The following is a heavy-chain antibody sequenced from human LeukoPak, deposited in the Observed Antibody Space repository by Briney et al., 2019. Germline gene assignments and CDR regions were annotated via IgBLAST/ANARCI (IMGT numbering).Heavy chain of an antibody. D-gene: IGHD6-6*01. Sequence: SETLSLTCTVSGGSISSGDYYWSWIRQPPGKGLEWIGYIYYSVSTYYNPSLKSRVTISVDTSKNQFSLKLSSVTAADTAVYYCARESEAARGYFDYWGQGTLVTVSS. J-gene: IGHJ4*02. CDR1: GGSISSGDYY. V-gene: IGHV4-30-4*01. CDR3: ARESEAARGYFDY. CDR2: IYYSVST.